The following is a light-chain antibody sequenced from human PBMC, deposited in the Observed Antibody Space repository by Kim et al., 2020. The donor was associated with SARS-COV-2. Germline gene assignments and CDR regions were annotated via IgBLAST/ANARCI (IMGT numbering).Light chain of an antibody. J-gene: IGKJ5*01. CDR1: QTVNNN. CDR2: AAS. Sequence: EIVMTQSPATLSVSPGERATLSCRASQTVNNNLAWYQQKPGQTPRLLIYAASTRADGVPARFSGSGSGTEFTLIISSLQSEDFAVYYCQQYNNWPSITFGQGTRLEIK. CDR3: QQYNNWPSIT. V-gene: IGKV3-15*01.